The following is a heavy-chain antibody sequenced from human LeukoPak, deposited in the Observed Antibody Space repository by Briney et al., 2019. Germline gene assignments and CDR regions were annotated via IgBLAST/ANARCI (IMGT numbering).Heavy chain of an antibody. CDR1: GGSFSGYY. D-gene: IGHD6-19*01. Sequence: SETLSLTCAVYGGSFSGYYWTWIRQPPGKGLEWIGEINRGGSASYNPSLKSRVTMSVDTSKNQFSLRLSSVTAADTAVYYCARGTYSSGWLPDYWGQGTLVTVSS. V-gene: IGHV4-34*01. J-gene: IGHJ4*02. CDR2: INRGGSA. CDR3: ARGTYSSGWLPDY.